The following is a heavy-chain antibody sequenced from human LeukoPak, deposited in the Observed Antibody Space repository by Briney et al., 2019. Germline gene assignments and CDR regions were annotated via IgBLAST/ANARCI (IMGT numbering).Heavy chain of an antibody. CDR2: IYTSGST. Sequence: SETLSLTCTVSGGSFSIYYWSWIRQPAGKGLEYIGRIYTSGSTNYNPSLRSRVTMSVDTSKSQFSLKLSSVTAADTAVYYCASTAAGTDYWGQGTLVTVFS. J-gene: IGHJ4*02. CDR1: GGSFSIYY. D-gene: IGHD6-13*01. CDR3: ASTAAGTDY. V-gene: IGHV4-4*07.